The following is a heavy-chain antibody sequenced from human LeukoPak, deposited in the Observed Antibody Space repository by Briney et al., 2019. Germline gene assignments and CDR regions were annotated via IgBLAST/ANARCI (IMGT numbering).Heavy chain of an antibody. J-gene: IGHJ4*02. CDR2: IIPIFGTA. D-gene: IGHD3-10*01. Sequence: SVKVSCKASGGTFSGYAISWVRQAPGQGLGWMGRIIPIFGTANYAQKFQGRVTITTDESTSTAYMELSSLRSEDTAVYYCARDRHYYGSGSYYLGGYYFDYWGEGTLVTVSS. V-gene: IGHV1-69*05. CDR3: ARDRHYYGSGSYYLGGYYFDY. CDR1: GGTFSGYA.